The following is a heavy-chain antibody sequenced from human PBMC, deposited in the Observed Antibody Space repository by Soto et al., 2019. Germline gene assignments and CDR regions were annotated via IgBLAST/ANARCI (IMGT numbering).Heavy chain of an antibody. V-gene: IGHV1-69*12. CDR1: GGTFSSYA. J-gene: IGHJ5*02. CDR2: IIPIFGTA. CDR3: ARPTRYYYDTSDQSAWFDP. Sequence: QVHLVQSGAEVKKPGSSVKVSCKASGGTFSSYAISWVRQAPGQGLEWMGGIIPIFGTANYAQKFQGRVTITADEXXSXAFXELRSLRSEDTAIYYCARPTRYYYDTSDQSAWFDPWGQGTLVTVSS. D-gene: IGHD3-22*01.